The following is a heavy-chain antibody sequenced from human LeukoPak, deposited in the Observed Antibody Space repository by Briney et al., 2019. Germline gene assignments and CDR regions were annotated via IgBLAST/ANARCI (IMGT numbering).Heavy chain of an antibody. D-gene: IGHD6-13*01. Sequence: ASVKVSCKASGYTFTGYYMHWVRQAPGQGLEWMGWINPNSGGTNYGQKFKGRVTMTRDMSISTAYMELSRLRSDDTAVYYCARDLAGYSSSRDFDYWGQGTLVTVSS. CDR2: INPNSGGT. V-gene: IGHV1-2*02. CDR3: ARDLAGYSSSRDFDY. J-gene: IGHJ4*02. CDR1: GYTFTGYY.